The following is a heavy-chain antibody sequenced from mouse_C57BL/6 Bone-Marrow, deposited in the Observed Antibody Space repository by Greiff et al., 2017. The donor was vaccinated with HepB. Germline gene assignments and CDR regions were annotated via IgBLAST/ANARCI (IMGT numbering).Heavy chain of an antibody. D-gene: IGHD5-1*01. CDR2: IDPANGNT. CDR1: GFNIKNTY. V-gene: IGHV14-3*01. J-gene: IGHJ1*03. Sequence: VQLQQSVAELVRPGASVKLSCTASGFNIKNTYMHWVKQRPEQGLEWIGRIDPANGNTKYAPKFQGKATITADTSSNTAYLTLSSLTSEDNAIYYGARAQVLRRWYFDVWGTGTTVTVSS. CDR3: ARAQVLRRWYFDV.